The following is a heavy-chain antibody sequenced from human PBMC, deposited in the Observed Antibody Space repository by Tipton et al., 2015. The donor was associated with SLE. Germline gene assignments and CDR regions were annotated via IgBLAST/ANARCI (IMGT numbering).Heavy chain of an antibody. D-gene: IGHD6-19*01. CDR2: IRYDASNK. CDR3: AMTTVSGWLSIQY. CDR1: GINIGKYD. V-gene: IGHV3-30*02. Sequence: SLRLSCVVSGINIGKYDLHWVRQAPGKGLEGVAIIRYDASNKYYGDSVKGRFIISRDNPKNTVNLQMNRLSGEDTAIYFCAMTTVSGWLSIQYWGQGTLVTASS. J-gene: IGHJ4*02.